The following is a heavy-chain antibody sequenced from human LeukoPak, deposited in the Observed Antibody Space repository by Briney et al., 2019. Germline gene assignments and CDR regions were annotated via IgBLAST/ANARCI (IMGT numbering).Heavy chain of an antibody. D-gene: IGHD5-12*01. J-gene: IGHJ4*02. CDR1: GGSFSGYY. CDR2: IYYSGST. V-gene: IGHV4-59*01. CDR3: ARVSGYDWESFYDY. Sequence: SETLSLTCAVYGGSFSGYYWSWIRQPPGKGLEWIGYIYYSGSTNYNPSLKSRVTISVDTSKNQFSLKLSSVTAADTAVYYCARVSGYDWESFYDYWGQGTLVTVAS.